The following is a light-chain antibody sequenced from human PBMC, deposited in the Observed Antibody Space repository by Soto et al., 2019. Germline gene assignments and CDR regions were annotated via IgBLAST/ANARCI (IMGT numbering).Light chain of an antibody. CDR3: HQYCDYHWT. Sequence: DIQMTQSPSTLSASVGDRVTITCRASQGISGWLAWHQQKPGKAPKFLIYKASSLDSGVPSRFSGSVSGTEFAPSVSILQPEDFAADDCHQYCDYHWTCGRGTMVEVE. V-gene: IGKV1-5*03. J-gene: IGKJ1*01. CDR2: KAS. CDR1: QGISGW.